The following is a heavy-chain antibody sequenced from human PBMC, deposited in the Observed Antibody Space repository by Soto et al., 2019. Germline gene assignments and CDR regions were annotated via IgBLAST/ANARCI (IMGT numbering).Heavy chain of an antibody. V-gene: IGHV3-23*01. CDR2: ISGSGGST. D-gene: IGHD3-3*01. CDR1: GFTFNNYV. Sequence: QYGGSLRLSCAASGFTFNNYVMSWVRQAPGKGLEWVSSISGSGGSTYYADSVRGRFTISRDNSKSTLFLQINSLRADDSARYFCAKDGEKISTPRSLWSGRYEYYSYYMDVWGKGTTVTVSS. CDR3: AKDGEKISTPRSLWSGRYEYYSYYMDV. J-gene: IGHJ6*03.